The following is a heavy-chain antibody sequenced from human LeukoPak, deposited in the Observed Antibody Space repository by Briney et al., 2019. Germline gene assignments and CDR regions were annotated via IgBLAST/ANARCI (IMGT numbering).Heavy chain of an antibody. Sequence: PGGSLRLSCAASGFTFSSYAMHWVRQAPGKGLEWVAVISYDGSNKYYADSVKGRFTISRDNSKNTLYLQMNSLRAEDTAVYYCAREPRAYGEGLFDYWGQGTLVTVSS. J-gene: IGHJ4*02. CDR2: ISYDGSNK. V-gene: IGHV3-30-3*01. CDR1: GFTFSSYA. D-gene: IGHD4-17*01. CDR3: AREPRAYGEGLFDY.